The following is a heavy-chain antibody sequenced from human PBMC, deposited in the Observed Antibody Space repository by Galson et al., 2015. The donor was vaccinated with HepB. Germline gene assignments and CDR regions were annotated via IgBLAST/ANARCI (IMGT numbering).Heavy chain of an antibody. Sequence: SVKVSCKASGGTFSSYAVSWVRQAPGQGLEWMGGIIPIFGTANYAQKFQGRVTITADESTSTAYMELSSLRSEDTAMYYCARGGDTAMVTTYYYYYGMDVWGQGTTVTVSS. J-gene: IGHJ6*02. V-gene: IGHV1-69*13. CDR1: GGTFSSYA. CDR2: IIPIFGTA. D-gene: IGHD5-18*01. CDR3: ARGGDTAMVTTYYYYYGMDV.